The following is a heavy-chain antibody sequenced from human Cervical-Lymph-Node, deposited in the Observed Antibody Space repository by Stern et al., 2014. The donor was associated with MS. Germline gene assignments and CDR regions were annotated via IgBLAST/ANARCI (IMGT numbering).Heavy chain of an antibody. CDR2: ISSSSSTI. J-gene: IGHJ3*02. CDR1: GFTFSSYS. Sequence: EVQLVQSGGGLVQPGGSLRLSCAASGFTFSSYSMNWVRQAPGKGLEWVSYISSSSSTIYYADSVKGRFTISRDNAKNSLYLQMNSLRDEDTAVYYCARLRRTRTNPDAFDIWGQGTMVTVSS. CDR3: ARLRRTRTNPDAFDI. D-gene: IGHD2-15*01. V-gene: IGHV3-48*02.